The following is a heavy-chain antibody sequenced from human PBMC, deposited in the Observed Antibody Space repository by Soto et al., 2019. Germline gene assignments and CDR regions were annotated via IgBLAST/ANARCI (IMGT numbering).Heavy chain of an antibody. Sequence: SGPAPGNAARSLALACRPRWSSLSKSGEGVGWIRQPPGKALEWLALIYWDDDKRYSPSLKSRLTITKDTSKNQVVLTMTNMDPVDTATYYCAHRHGSSFDYWGQGTLVTVSS. CDR1: WSSLSKSGEG. CDR3: AHRHGSSFDY. V-gene: IGHV2-5*02. CDR2: IYWDDDK. D-gene: IGHD3-10*01. J-gene: IGHJ4*02.